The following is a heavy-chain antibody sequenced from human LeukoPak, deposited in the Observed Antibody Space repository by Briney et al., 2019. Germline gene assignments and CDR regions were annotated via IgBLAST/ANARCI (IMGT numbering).Heavy chain of an antibody. CDR3: AAGTAADY. Sequence: GGSLRLSCVVSGIPFSDYYMSWIRQAPGKGLEWISYISSSSSYTDYADSVKGQFTISRDNAQNALFLQMNSLRVEDTAVYYCAAGTAADYWGQGTLVTVSS. D-gene: IGHD6-13*01. V-gene: IGHV3-11*03. J-gene: IGHJ4*02. CDR2: ISSSSSYT. CDR1: GIPFSDYY.